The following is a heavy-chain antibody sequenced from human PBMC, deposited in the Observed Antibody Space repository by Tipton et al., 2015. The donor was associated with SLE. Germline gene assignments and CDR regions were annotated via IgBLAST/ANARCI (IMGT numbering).Heavy chain of an antibody. J-gene: IGHJ3*02. V-gene: IGHV4-59*08. CDR1: ARSLISSC. CDR3: ARVVYSGAFVS. CDR2: IYYSGNT. D-gene: IGHD3-10*01. Sequence: TLSLTCTVSARSLISSCCSWILQPPGKGLEWIGYIYYSGNTKNHPSLKSRVTMSVDTSKNHASLKLSSVTAADTAVYYCARVVYSGAFVSGGQGAIVTVS.